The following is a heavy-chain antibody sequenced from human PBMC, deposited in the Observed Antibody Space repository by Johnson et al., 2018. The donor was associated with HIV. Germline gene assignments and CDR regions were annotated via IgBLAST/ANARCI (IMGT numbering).Heavy chain of an antibody. Sequence: QVKLVESGGGVVQPGRSLRLSCAASGFTFSSYGMHWVRQAPGKGLEWVSVIWYDGSSKYYADSVKGRFTISRDNSKNTLYLQMNSLRAEDTAVYYCARIGRPACTGGVCSRAKAFDIWGKGTMVTVSS. CDR1: GFTFSSYG. CDR2: IWYDGSSK. CDR3: ARIGRPACTGGVCSRAKAFDI. J-gene: IGHJ3*02. V-gene: IGHV3-33*01. D-gene: IGHD2-8*02.